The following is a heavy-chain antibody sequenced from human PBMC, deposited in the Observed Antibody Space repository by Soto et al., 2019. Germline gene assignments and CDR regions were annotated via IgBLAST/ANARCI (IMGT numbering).Heavy chain of an antibody. CDR2: ISYDGSNK. CDR3: AKGLGGATGG. D-gene: IGHD1-26*01. V-gene: IGHV3-30*18. Sequence: QVQLVESGGGVVQPGRSLRLSCAASGFTFSSYGMHWVRQAPGKGLEWVAVISYDGSNKYYADSVKGRFTISRDNSKNTLYLQMNSLRAEDTAVYYCAKGLGGATGGWGQGTLVTVSS. CDR1: GFTFSSYG. J-gene: IGHJ4*02.